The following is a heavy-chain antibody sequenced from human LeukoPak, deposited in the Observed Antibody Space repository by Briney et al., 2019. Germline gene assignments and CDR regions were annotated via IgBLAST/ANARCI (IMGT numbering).Heavy chain of an antibody. V-gene: IGHV3-21*01. J-gene: IGHJ3*02. D-gene: IGHD6-19*01. CDR2: ISSSSSYI. CDR1: GFTFSSYW. CDR3: ARDGKDSNGWYRAFDI. Sequence: GGSLRLSCAASGFTFSSYWMHWVRQAPGKGLEWVSSISSSSSYIYYADSVKGRFTISRDNAKNSLYLQMNSLRAEDTAVYYCARDGKDSNGWYRAFDIWGQGTMVTVSS.